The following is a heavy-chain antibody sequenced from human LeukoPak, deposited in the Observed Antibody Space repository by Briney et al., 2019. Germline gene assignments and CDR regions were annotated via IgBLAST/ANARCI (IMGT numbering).Heavy chain of an antibody. D-gene: IGHD3-10*01. Sequence: GSLRLSCAASGFTFSSYWMSWVRQPPGKGLEWIGEINHSGSTNYNPSLKSRVTISVDTSKNQFSLKLSSVTAADTAVYYCARSYYYGSGSYFLGYWGQGTLVTVSS. V-gene: IGHV4-34*01. CDR3: ARSYYYGSGSYFLGY. CDR2: INHSGST. CDR1: GFTFSSYW. J-gene: IGHJ4*02.